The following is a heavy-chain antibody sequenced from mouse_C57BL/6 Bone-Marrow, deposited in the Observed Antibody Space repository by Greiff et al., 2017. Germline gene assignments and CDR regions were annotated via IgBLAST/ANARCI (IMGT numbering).Heavy chain of an antibody. CDR1: GYTFTSYW. J-gene: IGHJ1*03. D-gene: IGHD2-4*01. V-gene: IGHV1-64*01. CDR2: IHPNSGST. Sequence: VQLQQPGAELVKPGASVKLSCKASGYTFTSYWMHWVKQRPGQGLEWIGMIHPNSGSTNYNEKFKSKATLTVDKSSSTAYMQLSSLTSEDSAVYYCARWDYDGRVGGWYFDVWGTGTTVTVSS. CDR3: ARWDYDGRVGGWYFDV.